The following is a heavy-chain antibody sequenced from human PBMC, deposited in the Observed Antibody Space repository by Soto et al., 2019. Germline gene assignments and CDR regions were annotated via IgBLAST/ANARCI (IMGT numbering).Heavy chain of an antibody. CDR3: TTDGYDFWSGYYHYFDY. CDR2: IYSDNNT. Sequence: PGGSLRLSCAASGFTVSSDSMAWVRQAPGKGLEWISIIYSDNNTDYADSVKGRFTISRDDSKNTLYLQMNSLKTEDTAVYYCTTDGYDFWSGYYHYFDYWGQGTLVTVSS. V-gene: IGHV3-53*01. CDR1: GFTVSSDS. J-gene: IGHJ4*02. D-gene: IGHD3-3*01.